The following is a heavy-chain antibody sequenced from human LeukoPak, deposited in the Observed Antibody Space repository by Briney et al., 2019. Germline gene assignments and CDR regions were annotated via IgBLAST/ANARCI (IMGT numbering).Heavy chain of an antibody. CDR1: GFTFSDYY. Sequence: GGSLRLSCAASGFTFSDYYMSWIRQAPGKGLEWVSYISSSGSTIYYADSVKGRLTTSRDNAKNSLYLQMNSLRAEDTAVYYCARDRYYDSSGYYSPPDYWGQGTLVTVSS. V-gene: IGHV3-11*04. J-gene: IGHJ4*02. D-gene: IGHD3-22*01. CDR3: ARDRYYDSSGYYSPPDY. CDR2: ISSSGSTI.